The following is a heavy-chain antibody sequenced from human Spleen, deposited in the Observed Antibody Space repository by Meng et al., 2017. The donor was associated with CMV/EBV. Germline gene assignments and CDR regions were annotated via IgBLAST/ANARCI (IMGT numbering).Heavy chain of an antibody. CDR2: IYYSGTT. J-gene: IGHJ4*02. D-gene: IGHD1-26*01. CDR3: ARAIIVGATPYFDY. V-gene: IGHV4-39*07. Sequence: SETLSLTCTVSASSISSSAYYWGWIRQPPGKGLEWIGTIYYSGTTYYNPSLKSRVTLSLDTSRNQFSLNLNSLTAADTAMYYCARAIIVGATPYFDYWGQGTLVTVSS. CDR1: ASSISSSAYY.